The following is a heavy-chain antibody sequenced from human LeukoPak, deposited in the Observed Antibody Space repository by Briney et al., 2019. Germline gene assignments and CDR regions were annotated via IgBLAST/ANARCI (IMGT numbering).Heavy chain of an antibody. V-gene: IGHV4-34*01. CDR3: ARKGGYYYGSGSYSRYYYMDV. Sequence: SETLSLTCAVYGGSFSGYYWSWIRQPPGKRLEWIGEINHSGSTNYNPSLKSRVTISVDTSKNQFSLKLSSVTAADTAVYYCARKGGYYYGSGSYSRYYYMDVWGKGTTVTVSS. CDR2: INHSGST. CDR1: GGSFSGYY. J-gene: IGHJ6*03. D-gene: IGHD3-10*01.